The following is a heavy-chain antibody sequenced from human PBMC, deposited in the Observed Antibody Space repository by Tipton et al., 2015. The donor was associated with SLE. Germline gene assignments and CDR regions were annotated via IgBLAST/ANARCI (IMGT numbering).Heavy chain of an antibody. J-gene: IGHJ4*02. Sequence: GLVKPSETLSLTCTVSDGSIRSTNYYWGWIRQPPGKGLEWIGSIFYTGSTYYNPSLKSRVPFSINTSKHQFSLKLNSVTAADTAVYYCARRHYSGPFDSWGRGTLVTVSS. CDR2: IFYTGST. CDR1: DGSIRSTNYY. D-gene: IGHD5-12*01. CDR3: ARRHYSGPFDS. V-gene: IGHV4-39*07.